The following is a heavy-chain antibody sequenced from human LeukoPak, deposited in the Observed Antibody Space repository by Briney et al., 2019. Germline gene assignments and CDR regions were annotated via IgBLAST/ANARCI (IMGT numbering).Heavy chain of an antibody. V-gene: IGHV3-48*03. J-gene: IGHJ1*01. Sequence: GGSLRLSCAASGFTFSTSDMNWIRQAPGKGLEWVSHISSSGSTITYADSVKGRFTVSRVNTRNSLYLQMNSLRADDTAIYYCARTKWQLPWAWGQGTLVTVSS. CDR2: ISSSGSTI. D-gene: IGHD1-26*01. CDR3: ARTKWQLPWA. CDR1: GFTFSTSD.